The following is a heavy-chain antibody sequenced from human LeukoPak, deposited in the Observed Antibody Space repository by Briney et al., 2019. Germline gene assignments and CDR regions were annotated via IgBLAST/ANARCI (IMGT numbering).Heavy chain of an antibody. CDR1: GGSFSGYY. CDR3: ARVVTGTTANWFDP. Sequence: PSETLSLTCAVYGGSFSGYYWSWIRQPPGKGLEWIGEINHSGSTNYSPSLKSRVTISVDTSKNQFSLKLSSVTAADTAVYYCARVVTGTTANWFDPWGQGTLVTVSS. V-gene: IGHV4-34*01. CDR2: INHSGST. D-gene: IGHD1-7*01. J-gene: IGHJ5*02.